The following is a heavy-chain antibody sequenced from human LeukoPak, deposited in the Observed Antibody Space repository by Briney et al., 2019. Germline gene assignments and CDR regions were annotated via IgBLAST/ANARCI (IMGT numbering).Heavy chain of an antibody. J-gene: IGHJ4*02. CDR2: IYYSGST. V-gene: IGHV4-59*01. D-gene: IGHD3-22*01. CDR1: GGSISSYY. CDR3: ARGERTTYYYDSSGYYPFDY. Sequence: SETLSLTCTVSGGSISSYYWSWIRQPPGKGLEWIGYIYYSGSTNYNPSLKSRVTISVVTSKNQFSLKLSSVTAADTAVYYCARGERTTYYYDSSGYYPFDYWGQGTLVTVSS.